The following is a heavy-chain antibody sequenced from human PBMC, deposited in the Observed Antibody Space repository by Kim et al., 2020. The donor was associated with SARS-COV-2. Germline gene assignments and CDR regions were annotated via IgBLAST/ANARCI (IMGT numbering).Heavy chain of an antibody. CDR3: ATSRGYNYYGIHV. V-gene: IGHV3-53*01. J-gene: IGHJ6*02. Sequence: GGSLRLSCAASGFTVSSNYMTWVRQAPGKGLDCVSIIYGGGSTYYADSVKGRFTISRDNSKNTLYLQMNSLRVDDTAVYYCATSRGYNYYGIHVWGQGTTVTVSS. D-gene: IGHD5-12*01. CDR1: GFTVSSNY. CDR2: IYGGGST.